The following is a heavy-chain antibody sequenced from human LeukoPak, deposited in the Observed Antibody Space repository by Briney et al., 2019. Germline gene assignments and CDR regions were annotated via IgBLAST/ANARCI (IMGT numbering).Heavy chain of an antibody. Sequence: GASVKVSCKASGYIFSNYAVSWVRQAPGHGLEWMGWVSTYNGKTNYAQKFQDRVTMTTDTSTRIVYMDLRSLRSDDTAMYYCARDQSGHPSEDAFEVWGQGTMVIVSS. CDR2: VSTYNGKT. V-gene: IGHV1-18*01. D-gene: IGHD1-26*01. J-gene: IGHJ3*01. CDR1: GYIFSNYA. CDR3: ARDQSGHPSEDAFEV.